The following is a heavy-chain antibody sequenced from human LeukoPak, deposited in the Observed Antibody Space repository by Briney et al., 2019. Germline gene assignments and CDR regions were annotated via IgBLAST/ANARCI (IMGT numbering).Heavy chain of an antibody. CDR1: GGSISSSGYY. Sequence: PSETLSLTCTVSGGSISSSGYYWGWIRQPPGKGLEWIGSINYSGSTYYNPSLKSRVTISVDTSKNQSSLKLSSVTAADTAVYYCARRGYNFLSGSSTYYFDYWGQGTLVTVSS. CDR2: INYSGST. V-gene: IGHV4-39*01. D-gene: IGHD3-3*01. J-gene: IGHJ4*02. CDR3: ARRGYNFLSGSSTYYFDY.